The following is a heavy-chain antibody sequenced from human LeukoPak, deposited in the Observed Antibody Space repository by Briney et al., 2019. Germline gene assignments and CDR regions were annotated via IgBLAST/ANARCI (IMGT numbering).Heavy chain of an antibody. CDR1: GFTFNNYA. CDR2: TAGSGISK. V-gene: IGHV3-23*01. CDR3: ARLPTFYYDSSGYHYDY. D-gene: IGHD3-22*01. J-gene: IGHJ4*02. Sequence: GGSLRLSCVASGFTFNNYAMSWVRQAPGRGLEWASSTAGSGISKDYADSVKGRFTISKDKSKNTLYLQMDNLRAEDTGVYFCARLPTFYYDSSGYHYDYWGQETLVPVSS.